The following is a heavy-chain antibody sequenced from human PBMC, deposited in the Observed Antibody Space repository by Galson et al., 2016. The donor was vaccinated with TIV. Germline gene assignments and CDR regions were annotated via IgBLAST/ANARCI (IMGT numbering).Heavy chain of an antibody. CDR1: GFSFSTNA. CDR2: IWYDGIKK. V-gene: IGHV3-33*01. CDR3: ARDNWFDP. J-gene: IGHJ5*02. Sequence: SLRLPCAASGFSFSTNAMHWVRQAPGKGLEWVAVIWYDGIKKYYGDSVKGRFTISRDSSKNTLYLEMNSLRAEDTAVYYCARDNWFDPWGQGTLVTVSS.